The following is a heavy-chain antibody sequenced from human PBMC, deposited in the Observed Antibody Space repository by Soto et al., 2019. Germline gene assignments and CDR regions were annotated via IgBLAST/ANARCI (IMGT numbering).Heavy chain of an antibody. V-gene: IGHV1-18*04. CDR2: ISAYNGDT. Sequence: QVQLVQSGAEVKKPGASVKVSCKASGYTFTNYGISWVRQAPGQGLEWMGWISAYNGDTNYAQRVQGRVTMTTDTSTTTAYMELRTLTSDDTAMXXXXXXSLGTETTAWLDPWGQGTLVTVSS. D-gene: IGHD1-1*01. CDR1: GYTFTNYG. J-gene: IGHJ5*02. CDR3: XXXSLGTETTAWLDP.